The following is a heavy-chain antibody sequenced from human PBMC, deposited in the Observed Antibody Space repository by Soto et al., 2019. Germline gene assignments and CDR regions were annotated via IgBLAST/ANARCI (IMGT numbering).Heavy chain of an antibody. J-gene: IGHJ3*01. CDR1: GFTFSDYY. V-gene: IGHV3-11*01. D-gene: IGHD3-10*01. CDR3: ARDPPSMIRGPTWAAFDF. CDR2: ISSSGSTI. Sequence: PXGSLRVSCAASGFTFSDYYMSWIRQAPGKGLEWVSYISSSGSTIYYADSVKGRFTISRDNAKNSLYLQMNSLRAEDTAVYYCARDPPSMIRGPTWAAFDFWGQGTMVTVSS.